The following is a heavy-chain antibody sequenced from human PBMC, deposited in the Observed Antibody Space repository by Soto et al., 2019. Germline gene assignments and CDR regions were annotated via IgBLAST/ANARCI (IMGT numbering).Heavy chain of an antibody. J-gene: IGHJ4*02. CDR3: ARGHSSRQNYFDY. Sequence: SETLSLTWTVSGGSISSGVYYWIWIRQHPGKGLEWIGYIYYSGITYYNPSLKSRVTISVDTSKNQFSLKLSSVTAADTAVYYCARGHSSRQNYFDYWGQGTLVTVSS. CDR1: GGSISSGVYY. D-gene: IGHD6-13*01. CDR2: IYYSGIT. V-gene: IGHV4-31*02.